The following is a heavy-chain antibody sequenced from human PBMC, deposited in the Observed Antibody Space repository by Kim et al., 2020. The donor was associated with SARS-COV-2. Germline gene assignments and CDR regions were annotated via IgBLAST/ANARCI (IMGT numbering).Heavy chain of an antibody. V-gene: IGHV4-59*13. J-gene: IGHJ4*02. CDR1: GGSISSYY. CDR3: VRSGSYYNFPLYYFDY. D-gene: IGHD3-10*01. CDR2: IYYSGST. Sequence: PETLSLTCTVSGGSISSYYWSWIRQPPGKGLEWIGYIYYSGSTNYNPSLKSRVTISVDTSKNQFSLKLSSVTAADTAVYYCVRSGSYYNFPLYYFDYWGQGTLVTVSS.